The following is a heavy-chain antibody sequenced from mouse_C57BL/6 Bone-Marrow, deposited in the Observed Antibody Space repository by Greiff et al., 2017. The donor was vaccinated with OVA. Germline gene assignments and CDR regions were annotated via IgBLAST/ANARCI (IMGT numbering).Heavy chain of an antibody. CDR3: ARGGGRYAMDY. CDR2: INPYNGGT. V-gene: IGHV1-19*01. Sequence: VQLKESGPVLVKPGASVKMSCKASGYTFTDYYMNWVKQSNGKSLEWIGVINPYNGGTSYNQKFKGKATLTVDKSSSTAYMELNSLTSEDSAVYYCARGGGRYAMDYWGQGTSVTVSS. CDR1: GYTFTDYY. J-gene: IGHJ4*01.